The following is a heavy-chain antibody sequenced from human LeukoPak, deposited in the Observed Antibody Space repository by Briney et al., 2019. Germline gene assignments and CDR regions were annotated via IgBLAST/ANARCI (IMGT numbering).Heavy chain of an antibody. V-gene: IGHV1-2*02. D-gene: IGHD3-16*01. Sequence: ASVKVSCKTSGYTFAAYNMHWARQAPGQGLEWMGWINPNSGATNSAQKFQGRVTMTRDTSISTAYVELSSLRSDDTAVYCCARDTSPETEGGRYFDYWGQGTLVTVSS. J-gene: IGHJ4*02. CDR1: GYTFAAYN. CDR3: ARDTSPETEGGRYFDY. CDR2: INPNSGAT.